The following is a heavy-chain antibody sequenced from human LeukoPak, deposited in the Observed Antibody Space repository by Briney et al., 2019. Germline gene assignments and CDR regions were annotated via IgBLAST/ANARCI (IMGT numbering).Heavy chain of an antibody. D-gene: IGHD3-16*02. CDR2: INHSGST. CDR1: GGSFSGYC. Sequence: SETLSLTCAVYGGSFSGYCWSWIRQPPGKGLEWIGEINHSGSTNYNPSLKSRVTISVDTSKNQFSLKLSSVTAADTAVYYCAREQSDYVWGSYRSAYFDYWGQGTLVTVSS. J-gene: IGHJ4*02. CDR3: AREQSDYVWGSYRSAYFDY. V-gene: IGHV4-34*01.